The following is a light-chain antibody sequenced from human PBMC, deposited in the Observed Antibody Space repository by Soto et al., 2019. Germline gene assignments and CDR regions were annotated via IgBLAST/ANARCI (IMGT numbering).Light chain of an antibody. V-gene: IGKV1-6*01. CDR2: AAS. CDR3: QQYDNYPLT. J-gene: IGKJ4*01. CDR1: QAIRTA. Sequence: AIQLTQSPSSLYASVGDRVTITCRASQAIRTALGWYQQKPGKVPKLLIYAASILQSGVPSRFSGSGSGTDFTLTISSLQPEDFATYYCQQYDNYPLTFGGGTKVEVK.